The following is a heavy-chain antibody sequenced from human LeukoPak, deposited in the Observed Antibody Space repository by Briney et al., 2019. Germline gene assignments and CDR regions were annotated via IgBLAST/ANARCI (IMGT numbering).Heavy chain of an antibody. V-gene: IGHV3-33*01. CDR1: GFTLRDYG. CDR3: GRANNYGDHRDGYDYFDY. Sequence: PGGSLRLSCVASGFTLRDYGMHWVRQAPGKGLEWVAVIWNDGSKEDYADSVKGRFTISRDISKNTVYLEMDSLRVEDTAVYHCGRANNYGDHRDGYDYFDYWGQGTLVTVSS. J-gene: IGHJ4*02. D-gene: IGHD5-24*01. CDR2: IWNDGSKE.